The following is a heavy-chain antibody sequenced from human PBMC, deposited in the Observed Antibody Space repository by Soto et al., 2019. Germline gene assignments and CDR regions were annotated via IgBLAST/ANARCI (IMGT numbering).Heavy chain of an antibody. V-gene: IGHV3-23*01. J-gene: IGHJ6*02. D-gene: IGHD4-4*01. Sequence: PGGSLRLSCAASGFTFSSYAMSWVRQAPGKGLEWVSTVSSGGYTYYADSMKGRFTISRDNSKNTLYLQMNSLRAEDTAVYFCGKYYTVTTPYYGLDVWDQGTTVTISS. CDR2: VSSGGYT. CDR3: GKYYTVTTPYYGLDV. CDR1: GFTFSSYA.